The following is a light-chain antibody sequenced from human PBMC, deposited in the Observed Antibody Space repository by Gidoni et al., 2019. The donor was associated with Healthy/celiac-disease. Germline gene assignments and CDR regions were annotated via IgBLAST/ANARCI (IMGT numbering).Light chain of an antibody. CDR2: GAS. CDR1: QSVSSN. Sequence: EIEMTQSPATLSVSPGERATLSCRASQSVSSNLAWYQQKPGQAPRLLIYGASTRATGIPARFSGSGSGTEFTLIISSLQSEDFAVYYCQQYNNWPRTFGQGTKVEIK. J-gene: IGKJ1*01. CDR3: QQYNNWPRT. V-gene: IGKV3-15*01.